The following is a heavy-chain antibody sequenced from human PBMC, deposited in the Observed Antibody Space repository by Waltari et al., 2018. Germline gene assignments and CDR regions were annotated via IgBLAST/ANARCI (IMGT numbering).Heavy chain of an antibody. V-gene: IGHV4-4*02. CDR3: ARDRGRGLYLDS. J-gene: IGHJ4*02. D-gene: IGHD2-15*01. Sequence: QLQLQESGPGLVKPSGPLSVTGAASGDSLSGNAWWSWVRQPPGKGLEWIGQRHGSGKTNYKPSLESRVTVSRDTSNNQFSLKLASATAADTAVYYCARDRGRGLYLDSWGQGTLVTVSP. CDR1: GDSLSGNAW. CDR2: RHGSGKT.